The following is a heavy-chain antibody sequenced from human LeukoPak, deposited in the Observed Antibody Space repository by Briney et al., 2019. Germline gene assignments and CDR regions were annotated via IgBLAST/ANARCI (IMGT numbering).Heavy chain of an antibody. D-gene: IGHD6-19*01. CDR2: IYTSGST. J-gene: IGHJ4*02. V-gene: IGHV4-4*07. CDR3: ASTLWYSSPFDY. Sequence: SETLSLTCTVSGGSISSYYWSWIRQPAGKGLEWIGRIYTSGSTNYNPSLKSRVTMSVDTSKNQFSLKLSSVTAADTAVYYCASTLWYSSPFDYWGQGTLVTVSS. CDR1: GGSISSYY.